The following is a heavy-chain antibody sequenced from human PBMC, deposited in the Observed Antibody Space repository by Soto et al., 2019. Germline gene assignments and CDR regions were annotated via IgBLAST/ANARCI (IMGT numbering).Heavy chain of an antibody. Sequence: VGSLRLSCAASGFAFKYARMTWVRQAPGKGLEWVGHIRSNIDGATTAYAAPVKGRFTISRDESKNTVDLQMNSLITEDTAVYYCTTDWGSGTHYARAFDVWGQGTMVTVSS. CDR2: IRSNIDGATT. V-gene: IGHV3-15*01. CDR3: TTDWGSGTHYARAFDV. J-gene: IGHJ3*01. CDR1: GFAFKYAR. D-gene: IGHD3-16*01.